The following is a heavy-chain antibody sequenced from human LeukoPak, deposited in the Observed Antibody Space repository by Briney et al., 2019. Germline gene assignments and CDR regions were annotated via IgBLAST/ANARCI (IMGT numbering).Heavy chain of an antibody. CDR2: ISYDGSNK. J-gene: IGHJ4*02. D-gene: IGHD2-15*01. CDR1: GFTFRNYY. V-gene: IGHV3-30*18. Sequence: GGSLRLSCAASGFTFRNYYMSWVRQAPGKGLEWVAVISYDGSNKYYADSVKGRFTISRDNSKNTLYLQMNSLRAEDTAVYYCAKDQERCSGGSCYYFDYWGQGTLVTVSS. CDR3: AKDQERCSGGSCYYFDY.